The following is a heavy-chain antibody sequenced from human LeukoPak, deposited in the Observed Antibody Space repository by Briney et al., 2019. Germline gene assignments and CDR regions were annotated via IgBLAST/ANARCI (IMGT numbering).Heavy chain of an antibody. CDR3: ARLTMIVVVIRGDAFDI. CDR1: GFTFSSYW. D-gene: IGHD3-22*01. CDR2: IKQDGSEK. J-gene: IGHJ3*02. V-gene: IGHV3-7*01. Sequence: PGGSLRLSCAASGFTFSSYWMSWVRQAPGKGLEWVANIKQDGSEKYYVDSVKSRFTISRDNAKNSLYLQMNSLRAEDTAVYYCARLTMIVVVIRGDAFDIWGQGTMVTVSS.